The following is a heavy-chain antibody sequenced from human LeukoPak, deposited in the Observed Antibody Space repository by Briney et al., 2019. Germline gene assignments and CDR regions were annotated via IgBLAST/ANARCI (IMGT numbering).Heavy chain of an antibody. J-gene: IGHJ4*02. CDR3: ASEYGPGVDY. Sequence: SVKVSCKASGGTFTSYAISWVRQAPGQGLEWMGGIIPIFGTANYAQKFQGRVTITADESTSTVYMELSSLRSEDTAVYYCASEYGPGVDYWGQGTLVTVSS. CDR1: GGTFTSYA. V-gene: IGHV1-69*13. CDR2: IIPIFGTA. D-gene: IGHD4-17*01.